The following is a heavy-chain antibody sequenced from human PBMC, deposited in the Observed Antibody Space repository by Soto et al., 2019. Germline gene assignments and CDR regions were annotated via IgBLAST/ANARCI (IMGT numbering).Heavy chain of an antibody. CDR3: ARVSRTAERY. CDR2: ISTNGGST. D-gene: IGHD2-2*01. CDR1: GFTFSIYA. V-gene: IGHV3-64D*06. Sequence: GGSLRLSCSASGFTFSIYAMHWVRQAPGKGLEYVSSISTNGGSTDYADSVKGRFTISRDNSKNTVYLQMSSLRVEDTAVYYCARVSRTAERYWGPGTLVTVSS. J-gene: IGHJ4*02.